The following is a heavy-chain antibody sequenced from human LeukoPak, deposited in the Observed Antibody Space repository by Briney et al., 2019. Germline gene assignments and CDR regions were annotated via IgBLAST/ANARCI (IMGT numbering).Heavy chain of an antibody. CDR3: ARGRRFKGSGWSKFDY. Sequence: PSETLSLTCAVYGGSFSGYYWSWIRQPPGKGLEWIGEINHSGSTNYNPSLKSRVTISVDTSKNQFSLKLSSVTAADTAVYYCARGRRFKGSGWSKFDYWGQGTLVTVSS. V-gene: IGHV4-34*01. D-gene: IGHD6-19*01. CDR2: INHSGST. J-gene: IGHJ4*02. CDR1: GGSFSGYY.